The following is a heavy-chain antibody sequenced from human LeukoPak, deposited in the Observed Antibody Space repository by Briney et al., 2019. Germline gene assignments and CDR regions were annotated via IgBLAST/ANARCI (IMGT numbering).Heavy chain of an antibody. Sequence: SVKVSCKASGGTFSSYAISWVRQAPGQGLEWMGGIISISGTANYAQKFQGRVTITADESTSTAYMELSSLRSEDTAVYYCAKTAGIAAAGAFDPWGQGTLVTVSS. CDR2: IISISGTA. D-gene: IGHD6-13*01. V-gene: IGHV1-69*13. CDR1: GGTFSSYA. CDR3: AKTAGIAAAGAFDP. J-gene: IGHJ5*02.